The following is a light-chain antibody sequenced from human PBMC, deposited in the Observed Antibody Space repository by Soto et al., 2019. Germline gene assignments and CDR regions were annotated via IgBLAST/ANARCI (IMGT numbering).Light chain of an antibody. Sequence: AIQLTQSPSSLSASVGDRVTITCRASQGISSALAWYQQKAGKTPKLLIYDASSLKSGVPSRFSGSGSATDFTLTISSLQPEDFATYYCQQFNSYPLTFGGGTKVEIK. J-gene: IGKJ4*01. CDR2: DAS. CDR1: QGISSA. V-gene: IGKV1-13*02. CDR3: QQFNSYPLT.